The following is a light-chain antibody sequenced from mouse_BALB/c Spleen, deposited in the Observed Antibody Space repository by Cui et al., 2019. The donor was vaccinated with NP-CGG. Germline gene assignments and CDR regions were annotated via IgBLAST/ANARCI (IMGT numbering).Light chain of an antibody. Sequence: QAVVTQESALTTSPGETVTLTCRSSTGAVTTSNYANWVQEKPDHLFTGLIGGTINRAPGIPAIFSGSLIGDKAALTITGAQTEDEAIYFCALWYSNHWVFGGGTKLTVL. J-gene: IGLJ1*01. V-gene: IGLV1*01. CDR1: TGAVTTSNY. CDR3: ALWYSNHWV. CDR2: GTI.